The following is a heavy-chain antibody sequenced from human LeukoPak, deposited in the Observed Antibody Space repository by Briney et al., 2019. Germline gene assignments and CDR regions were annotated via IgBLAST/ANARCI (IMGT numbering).Heavy chain of an antibody. J-gene: IGHJ6*02. CDR2: VYLYGTT. CDR1: IGSISSSKW. Sequence: SETLSLTCSVSIGSISSSKWWSWVRQSPVKGLEWIGEVYLYGTTNYNPSFTSRVTMSVDRSRNQFSLKLTSVTAADTAVYYCARQKWEQQGRDYYFNGLDVWGPGTTVIVSS. D-gene: IGHD1/OR15-1a*01. CDR3: ARQKWEQQGRDYYFNGLDV. V-gene: IGHV4-4*02.